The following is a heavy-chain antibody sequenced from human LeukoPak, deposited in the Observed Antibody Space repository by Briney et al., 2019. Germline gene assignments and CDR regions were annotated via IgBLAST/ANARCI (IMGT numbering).Heavy chain of an antibody. D-gene: IGHD6-13*01. CDR2: YSGGTT. V-gene: IGHV3-53*01. J-gene: IGHJ4*02. CDR3: ARDDRIAATGTFDY. Sequence: GGSLRLSCAASGFTVSNSFMSWVRQAPGKGLEWVSVYSGGTTYYADSVKGRFTISRDNSKNTLYLQMNSLRAEDTALYYCARDDRIAATGTFDYLSQGTLVTVSS. CDR1: GFTVSNSF.